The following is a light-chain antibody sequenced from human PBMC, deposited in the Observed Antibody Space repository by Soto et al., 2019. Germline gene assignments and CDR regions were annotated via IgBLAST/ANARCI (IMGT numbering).Light chain of an antibody. CDR1: RSVTSTY. J-gene: IGKJ2*03. V-gene: IGKV3-20*01. CDR2: GGS. Sequence: IVLTQSPGTLSVSPGERATLSCRASRSVTSTYLAWYQQKPGQSPRLIIYGGSIRATGFPDRFSGGGSGTDFTLTISRLEPEDSAVYYCHCQQFDSSRIYSFGQGTKLEI. CDR3: QQFDSSRIYS.